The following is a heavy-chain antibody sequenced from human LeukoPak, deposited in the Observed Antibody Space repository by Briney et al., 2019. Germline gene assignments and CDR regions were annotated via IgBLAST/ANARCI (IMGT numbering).Heavy chain of an antibody. Sequence: PGGSLRLSCAVSRFSFSSYAMSWVRQAPGKGLEWVSAISGSGGSTYYADSVKGRFTISRDNSKNTLYLQMNSLRAEDTAVYYCAKLNRGWSDAFDIWGQGTMVTVSS. D-gene: IGHD6-19*01. CDR3: AKLNRGWSDAFDI. V-gene: IGHV3-23*01. CDR1: RFSFSSYA. J-gene: IGHJ3*02. CDR2: ISGSGGST.